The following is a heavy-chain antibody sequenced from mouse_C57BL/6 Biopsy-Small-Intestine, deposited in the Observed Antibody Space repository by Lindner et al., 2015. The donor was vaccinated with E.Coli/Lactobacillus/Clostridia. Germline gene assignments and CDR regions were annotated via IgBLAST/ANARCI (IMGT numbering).Heavy chain of an antibody. CDR3: ATELHRGYRFDY. CDR1: GYAFTSYN. D-gene: IGHD1-1*01. V-gene: IGHV1S61*01. CDR2: INAGGTGT. Sequence: SVKVSCKGSGYAFTSYNVHWVRQAPGQGLEWLGIINAGGTGTNYAQRFQGRVIMTRDTSTSTVYMEVSSLRSEDTAVYYCATELHRGYRFDYWGQGTLVTVSS. J-gene: IGHJ4*01.